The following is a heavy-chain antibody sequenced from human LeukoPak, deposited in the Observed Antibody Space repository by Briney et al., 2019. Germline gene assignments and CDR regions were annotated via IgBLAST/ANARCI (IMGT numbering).Heavy chain of an antibody. D-gene: IGHD6-13*01. CDR2: IRYDGSNK. J-gene: IGHJ6*02. CDR3: GAAGYYYYGMDV. V-gene: IGHV3-30*02. Sequence: GGSLRLSCAASGFTFSSYGMHWVRQAPGKGLEWVAFIRYDGSNKYYADSVKGRFTLSRDNSKNTLYLQMNSLRAEDTAVYYGGAAGYYYYGMDVWGQGTTVTVSS. CDR1: GFTFSSYG.